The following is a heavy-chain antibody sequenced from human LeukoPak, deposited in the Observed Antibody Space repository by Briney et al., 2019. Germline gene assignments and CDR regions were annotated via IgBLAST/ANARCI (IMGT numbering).Heavy chain of an antibody. CDR2: FDPEDGET. CDR1: GYTLTELS. Sequence: AASVTVSCKVSGYTLTELSMHWVRQAPGKGLEWMGCFDPEDGETIYAQNFQGRVTMTEDTSADTAYMELSSLRSEDTALYYCATSKTHWGSYRFDAFNIWGQGTMVTVSS. V-gene: IGHV1-24*01. CDR3: ATSKTHWGSYRFDAFNI. D-gene: IGHD3-16*02. J-gene: IGHJ3*02.